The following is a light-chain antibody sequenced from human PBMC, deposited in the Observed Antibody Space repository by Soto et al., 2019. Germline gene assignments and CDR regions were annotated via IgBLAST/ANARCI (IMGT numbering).Light chain of an antibody. J-gene: IGKJ4*01. CDR3: QQHANWPLT. V-gene: IGKV3-15*01. CDR2: GAS. Sequence: EIVMTQSPATLSVSPGERATLSCRASQSVSSNLAWYQQKPGQAPRLLIYGASTRATGFPARFSGSGSGTDFTLTISSLEPEDFAVYYCQQHANWPLTFGGGTKVDIK. CDR1: QSVSSN.